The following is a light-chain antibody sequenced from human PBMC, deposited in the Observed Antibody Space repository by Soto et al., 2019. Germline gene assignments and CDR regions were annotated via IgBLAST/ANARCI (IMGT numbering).Light chain of an antibody. V-gene: IGKV1-5*01. Sequence: DIKMTQSPSTLSASVGDRVTITCRASQSISGWLAWYQQKPGKGPKLLIYDASSLESGVPLRFSGSGSGTEFTLTISSLQPDDFATYYCQQDRSFWTFGQGTKVEIQ. CDR2: DAS. J-gene: IGKJ1*01. CDR3: QQDRSFWT. CDR1: QSISGW.